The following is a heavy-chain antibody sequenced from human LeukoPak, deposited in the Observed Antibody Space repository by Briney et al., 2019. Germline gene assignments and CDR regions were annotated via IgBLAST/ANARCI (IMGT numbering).Heavy chain of an antibody. Sequence: GGSLRLSCSASGFTFSSYAMHWVRQAPGKGLEYVSAISSNGGSTYYADSVKGRFTISRDNSKSTLYLQMSSLRAEDTAVYYCVKGDYDFWSGPNWFDPWGQGTLVTVSS. V-gene: IGHV3-64D*06. D-gene: IGHD3-3*01. CDR2: ISSNGGST. CDR3: VKGDYDFWSGPNWFDP. J-gene: IGHJ5*02. CDR1: GFTFSSYA.